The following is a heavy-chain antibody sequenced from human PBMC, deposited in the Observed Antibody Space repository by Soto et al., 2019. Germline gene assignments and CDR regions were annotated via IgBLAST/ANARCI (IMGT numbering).Heavy chain of an antibody. CDR3: AKDAGNEESLFDY. Sequence: GGSLRLSCEASGFTFSDFGMSWVRQIPGKGLEWVSTVNNDGRNTHYADSVEGRFTISRDNSKNTLYLQMGSLRAEDTAIYYCAKDAGNEESLFDYWGQGTLVTVSS. V-gene: IGHV3-23*01. CDR2: VNNDGRNT. J-gene: IGHJ4*02. CDR1: GFTFSDFG.